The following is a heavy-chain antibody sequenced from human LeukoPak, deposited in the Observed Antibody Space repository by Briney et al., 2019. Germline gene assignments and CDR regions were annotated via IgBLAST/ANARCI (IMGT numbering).Heavy chain of an antibody. D-gene: IGHD6-13*01. CDR2: INPNSGGT. V-gene: IGHV1-2*02. CDR3: ARENKQLVRWAY. CDR1: GYTFTGYY. J-gene: IGHJ4*02. Sequence: ASVKVSCKASGYTFTGYYMHWVRLAPGQGLEWMGWINPNSGGTNYAQKFQGRVTMTRDTSISTAYMELSRLRSDDTAVYYCARENKQLVRWAYWGQGTLVTVSS.